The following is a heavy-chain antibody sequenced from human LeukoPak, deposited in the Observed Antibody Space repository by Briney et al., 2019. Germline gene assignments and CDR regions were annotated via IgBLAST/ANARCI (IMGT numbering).Heavy chain of an antibody. CDR2: MNPNSGNT. CDR1: GYSFTSYW. V-gene: IGHV1-8*02. Sequence: GESLKISCKGSGYSFTSYWIGWVRQMPGKGLEWMGWMNPNSGNTGYAQKFQGRVTMTRNTSISTAYMELSSLRSEDTAVYYCARGGSGDSSGYGFDYWGQGTLVTVSS. CDR3: ARGGSGDSSGYGFDY. D-gene: IGHD3-22*01. J-gene: IGHJ4*02.